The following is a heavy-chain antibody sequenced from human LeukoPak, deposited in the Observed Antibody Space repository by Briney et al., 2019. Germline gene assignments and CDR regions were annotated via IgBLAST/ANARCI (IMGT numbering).Heavy chain of an antibody. CDR3: AKDVGQLWLGY. Sequence: SGGSLRLSCAASGFTFSNYAMSWVRQAPGKGLEWVSGISGSGGSTYYADSVKGRFTISRDNSKNTLYLQMNSLRAEDTAVYYCAKDVGQLWLGYWGQGTLVTVSS. CDR2: ISGSGGST. D-gene: IGHD5-18*01. CDR1: GFTFSNYA. J-gene: IGHJ4*02. V-gene: IGHV3-23*01.